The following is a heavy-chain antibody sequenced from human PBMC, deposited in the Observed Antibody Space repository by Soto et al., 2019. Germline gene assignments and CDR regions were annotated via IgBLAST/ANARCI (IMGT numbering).Heavy chain of an antibody. CDR1: GGSISSSSYY. J-gene: IGHJ5*02. D-gene: IGHD3-3*01. Sequence: PSETLSLTCTVAGGSISSSSYYWGWISQPPGKGLEWIGSIYYSGSTYYNPSLKSRVTISVDTSKNQFSLKLSSVTAADTAVYYCARLLNRFWSGYSTLPGIDPWGQGTLVTVS. V-gene: IGHV4-39*01. CDR2: IYYSGST. CDR3: ARLLNRFWSGYSTLPGIDP.